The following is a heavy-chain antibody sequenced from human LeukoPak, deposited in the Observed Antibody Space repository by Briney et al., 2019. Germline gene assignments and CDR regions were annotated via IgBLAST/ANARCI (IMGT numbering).Heavy chain of an antibody. CDR3: AREREEYYYGSGSYYKDLGYFDY. CDR1: GGTFSSYA. Sequence: PVKVSCKASGGTFSSYAISWVRQAPGQGLEWMGRIIPIFGTANYAQKFQGRVTITTDESTSTAYMELSSLRSEDTAVYYCAREREEYYYGSGSYYKDLGYFDYWGQGTLVTVSS. D-gene: IGHD3-10*01. CDR2: IIPIFGTA. J-gene: IGHJ4*02. V-gene: IGHV1-69*05.